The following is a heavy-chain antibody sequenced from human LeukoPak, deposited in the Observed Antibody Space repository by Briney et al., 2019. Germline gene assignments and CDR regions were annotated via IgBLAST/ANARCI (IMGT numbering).Heavy chain of an antibody. J-gene: IGHJ4*02. CDR2: INAGNGNT. V-gene: IGHV1-3*01. CDR1: GYTFTSYA. Sequence: ASVKVSCKASGYTFTSYAMHWVRQAPGQRLEWMGWINAGNGNTKYSQKFQGRVTITRDTSASTAYMELGSLRSEDTAVYYCARYDSSGYYYDYWGQGTLVTVSS. D-gene: IGHD3-22*01. CDR3: ARYDSSGYYYDY.